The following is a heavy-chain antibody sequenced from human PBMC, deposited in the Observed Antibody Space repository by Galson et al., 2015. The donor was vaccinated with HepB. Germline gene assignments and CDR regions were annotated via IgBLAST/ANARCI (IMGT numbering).Heavy chain of an antibody. CDR2: IKQDGSEK. V-gene: IGHV3-7*03. J-gene: IGHJ6*02. Sequence: SLRLSCAASGFTFGTYWMSWVRQASGRGLEWVANIKQDGSEKYYVDSVKGRFTISRDNAKNSLYLQMNSLRVEDTAVYYCARVHSSSWYLAYYYYGMDVWGQGTTVTVSS. CDR3: ARVHSSSWYLAYYYYGMDV. CDR1: GFTFGTYW. D-gene: IGHD6-13*01.